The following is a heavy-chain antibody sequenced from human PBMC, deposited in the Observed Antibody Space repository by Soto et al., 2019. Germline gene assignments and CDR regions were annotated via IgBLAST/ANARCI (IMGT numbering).Heavy chain of an antibody. CDR2: INPNSGGT. J-gene: IGHJ6*02. CDR1: GYTFTGYY. CDR3: ARYWEARYRSSSRGYYYYGLDV. D-gene: IGHD6-6*01. V-gene: IGHV1-2*02. Sequence: ASVKVSRKASGYTFTGYYMHWVRQAPGQGLEWMGWINPNSGGTNYAQKFQGRVTMTRDTSISTAYMELSRLRSDDTAVYYCARYWEARYRSSSRGYYYYGLDVWGEGNSVTVS.